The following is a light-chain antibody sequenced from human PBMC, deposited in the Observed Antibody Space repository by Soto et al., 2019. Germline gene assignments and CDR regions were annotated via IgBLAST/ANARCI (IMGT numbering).Light chain of an antibody. V-gene: IGKV3-11*01. CDR3: QQRSAWPLT. CDR1: QTVRGL. CDR2: DAS. Sequence: EIVLTQSPATLSLSPGERATLSCRASQTVRGLLAWYQQKPGQAPRVLIHDASNRATGIPARFSGSGSGTDFTLTISSLEPEDLAVYYCQQRSAWPLTFGGRTKVEIK. J-gene: IGKJ4*01.